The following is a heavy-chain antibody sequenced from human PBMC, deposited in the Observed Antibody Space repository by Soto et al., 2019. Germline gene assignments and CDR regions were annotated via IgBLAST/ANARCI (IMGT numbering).Heavy chain of an antibody. CDR1: GFTFSSYA. V-gene: IGHV3-23*01. J-gene: IGHJ4*02. D-gene: IGHD5-18*01. Sequence: EVQLLESGGGLVQPGGSLRLSCAASGFTFSSYAMSWVRQAPGKGLEWVSAISGSGGSTYYADSVKGGFTISRDNSKNTLYLQINSLRAEDTAVYYCAKDSGRGYSYGFFDYWGQGTLVTVSS. CDR3: AKDSGRGYSYGFFDY. CDR2: ISGSGGST.